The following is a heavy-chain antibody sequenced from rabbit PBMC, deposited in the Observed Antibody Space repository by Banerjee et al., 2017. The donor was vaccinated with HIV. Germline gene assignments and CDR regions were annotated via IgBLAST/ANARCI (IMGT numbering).Heavy chain of an antibody. CDR2: IYTGTSGST. V-gene: IGHV1S40*01. CDR3: ARDLAGVIGWNFDL. D-gene: IGHD4-1*01. Sequence: PGKGLEWIACIYTGTSGSTWYANWAKGRFTISKTSSTTVTLQMTSLTAADTATYFCARDLAGVIGWNFDLWGPGTLVTVS. J-gene: IGHJ4*01.